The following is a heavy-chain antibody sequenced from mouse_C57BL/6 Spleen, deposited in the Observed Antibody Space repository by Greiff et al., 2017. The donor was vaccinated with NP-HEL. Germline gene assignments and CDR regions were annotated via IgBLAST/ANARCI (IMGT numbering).Heavy chain of an antibody. D-gene: IGHD6-1*01. J-gene: IGHJ2*01. V-gene: IGHV14-2*01. Sequence: VQLQQSGAELVKPGASVKLSCTASGFNIKDYYMHWVKQRTEQGLEWIGRIDPEDGETKYAPKFQGKATITADTSSNTAYLQLSSLTSEDTAVYYCARSSACQYYFDYWGQGTTLTVSS. CDR3: ARSSACQYYFDY. CDR2: IDPEDGET. CDR1: GFNIKDYY.